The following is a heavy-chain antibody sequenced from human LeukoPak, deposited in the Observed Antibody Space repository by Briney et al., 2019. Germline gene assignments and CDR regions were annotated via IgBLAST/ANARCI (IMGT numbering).Heavy chain of an antibody. CDR3: AKDKSYCGGDCYSEYYFDY. CDR1: GFTFSSYA. J-gene: IGHJ4*02. Sequence: GGSLRLSCAASGFTFSSYAMSWVRQAPGKGLEWVSAISGSGGSTYYADSVKGRFTISRDNSKNTLYLQMNSLRAEDTAVYYCAKDKSYCGGDCYSEYYFDYWGQGTLVTVSS. CDR2: ISGSGGST. V-gene: IGHV3-23*01. D-gene: IGHD2-21*02.